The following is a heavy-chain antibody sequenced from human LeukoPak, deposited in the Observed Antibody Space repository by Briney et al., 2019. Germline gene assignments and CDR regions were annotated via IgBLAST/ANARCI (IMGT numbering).Heavy chain of an antibody. J-gene: IGHJ6*03. CDR2: ISTSGST. CDR3: ARHSSGWYPYYYYYMDV. CDR1: GGSISSGNYY. Sequence: SETLSLTCTVSGGSISSGNYYWSWIRQPAGKGLEWIGRISTSGSTYYNPSLKSRVTISIDTSKNQFSLKLVSVSAADTAVYYCARHSSGWYPYYYYYMDVWGKGTTVTISS. D-gene: IGHD6-19*01. V-gene: IGHV4-61*02.